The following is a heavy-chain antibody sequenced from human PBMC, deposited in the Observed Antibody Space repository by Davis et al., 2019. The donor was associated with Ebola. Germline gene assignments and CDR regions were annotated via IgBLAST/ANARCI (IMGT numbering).Heavy chain of an antibody. CDR1: GFTFDDYA. D-gene: IGHD3-16*01. CDR2: ISWNSGSI. CDR3: AKGGGHGY. J-gene: IGHJ4*02. V-gene: IGHV3-9*01. Sequence: PGGSLRLSCAASGFTFDDYAMHWVRQAPGKGLEWVSGISWNSGSIGYADSVKGRFTISRDNAKNSLYLQMNSLRAEDTALYYCAKGGGHGYWGQGTLVTVSS.